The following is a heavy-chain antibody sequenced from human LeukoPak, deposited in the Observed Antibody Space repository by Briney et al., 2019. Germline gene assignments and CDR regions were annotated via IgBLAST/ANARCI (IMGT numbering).Heavy chain of an antibody. J-gene: IGHJ3*02. V-gene: IGHV3-11*04. CDR3: VRQVGEGLVEAFDI. D-gene: IGHD2-8*02. CDR1: GFILSDYY. Sequence: PGGSLRLSRAASGFILSDYYMSWIRQAPGKGLEWVSYISSSGSTIYYADSVKGRFTISRDNAKNSLYLQMNNLRAEDTAVYSCVRQVGEGLVEAFDIWGQGRMVTVSS. CDR2: ISSSGSTI.